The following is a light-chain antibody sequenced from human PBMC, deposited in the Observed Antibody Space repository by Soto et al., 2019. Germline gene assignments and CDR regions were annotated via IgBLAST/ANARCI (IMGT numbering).Light chain of an antibody. J-gene: IGKJ1*01. Sequence: DIQMTQSPASLSASVGDRVTIPCRASQSISNYLNWYQQKPGKAPNLLIYGATNLQSGVPSRFSGSGSGADFTLTISSLQPEDFATYYCQQTYSSPQTFGQGTKVEIK. CDR1: QSISNY. V-gene: IGKV1-39*01. CDR3: QQTYSSPQT. CDR2: GAT.